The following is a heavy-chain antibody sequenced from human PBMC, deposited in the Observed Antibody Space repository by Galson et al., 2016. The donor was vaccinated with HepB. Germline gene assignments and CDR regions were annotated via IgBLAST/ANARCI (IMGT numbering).Heavy chain of an antibody. J-gene: IGHJ3*02. V-gene: IGHV3-30*18. Sequence: SLRLSCAASGFTFRNFGIHWVRQAPGKGLEWVAVVSFDGLKTLYVGSVSGRLTISRDNSKNTAYLQMNYLRPDDTAVYYCVKDLGVGTTPTDAFDIWGQGTMVAVSS. CDR2: VSFDGLKT. CDR3: VKDLGVGTTPTDAFDI. CDR1: GFTFRNFG. D-gene: IGHD1-26*01.